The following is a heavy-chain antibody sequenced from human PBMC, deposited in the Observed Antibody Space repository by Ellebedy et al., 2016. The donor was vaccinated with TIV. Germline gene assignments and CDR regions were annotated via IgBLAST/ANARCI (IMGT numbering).Heavy chain of an antibody. D-gene: IGHD6-13*01. CDR1: GFTFSDYY. J-gene: IGHJ4*02. V-gene: IGHV3-11*01. CDR2: ISGSSSPM. Sequence: GESLKISCAASGFTFSDYYMSWFRQAPGKGLEWVSYISGSSSPMHYADSVKGRFTISRDNPKNSLYLQMNSLRAEDTAIYYCARVPVLAAAGTTDYWGQGTLVTVSS. CDR3: ARVPVLAAAGTTDY.